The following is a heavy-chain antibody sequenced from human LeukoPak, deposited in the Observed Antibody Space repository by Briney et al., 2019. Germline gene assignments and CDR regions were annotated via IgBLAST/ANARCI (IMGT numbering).Heavy chain of an antibody. D-gene: IGHD1-26*01. V-gene: IGHV3-23*01. CDR3: AKVLTRSYSVRPYYFDY. J-gene: IGHJ4*02. CDR1: GGSIRSATYY. Sequence: ETLSLTCTVSGGSIRSATYYWSWIRQHPGKGLEWVSAISGSGGSTYYADSVKGRFTISRDNSKNTLYLQMNSLRAEDTAVYYCAKVLTRSYSVRPYYFDYWGQGTLVTVSS. CDR2: ISGSGGST.